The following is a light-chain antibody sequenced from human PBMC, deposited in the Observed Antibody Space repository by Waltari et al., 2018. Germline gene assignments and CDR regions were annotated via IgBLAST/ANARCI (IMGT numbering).Light chain of an antibody. CDR1: ISDVGGHNY. CDR3: YSYAGSSSFV. J-gene: IGLJ1*01. Sequence: QSALTNPRSVSGSPGQSVTISYTGTISDVGGHNYVSWYQQHPGKAPKLMIYDVNKRPSGVPDRFSGSKSGNTASLTISGLQGEDEADYYCYSYAGSSSFVFGTGTEIIVL. CDR2: DVN. V-gene: IGLV2-11*01.